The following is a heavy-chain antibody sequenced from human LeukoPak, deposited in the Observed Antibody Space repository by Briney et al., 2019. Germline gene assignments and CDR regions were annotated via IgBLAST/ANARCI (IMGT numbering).Heavy chain of an antibody. D-gene: IGHD3-22*01. J-gene: IGHJ2*01. CDR1: GFTFSSYA. V-gene: IGHV3-23*01. CDR2: ISGSGFST. Sequence: HPGGSLRLSCAASGFTFSSYAMSWVRQAPGQGLEWLSAISGSGFSTHYADSVKGRFTISRDNSKTTLFLQMNSLRAEDTALYYCAKDIEVAITRHYFDLWGRGTLVAVSS. CDR3: AKDIEVAITRHYFDL.